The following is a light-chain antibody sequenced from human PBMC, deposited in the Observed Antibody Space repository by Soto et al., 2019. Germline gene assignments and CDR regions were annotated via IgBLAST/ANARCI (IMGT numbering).Light chain of an antibody. V-gene: IGKV3-15*01. CDR1: QSVSSA. CDR2: DAS. Sequence: EIATTGSPALSPVRPGETATPSCSASQSVSSALAWYQQKPGLSPRLLIYDASTRATGIPARFSGSGSGTDFTLTISSLQSQDFAVYYCQQYKKWRRTFGQGTKV. CDR3: QQYKKWRRT. J-gene: IGKJ1*01.